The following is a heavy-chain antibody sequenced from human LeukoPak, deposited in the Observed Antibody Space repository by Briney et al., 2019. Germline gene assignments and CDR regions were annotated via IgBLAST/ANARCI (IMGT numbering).Heavy chain of an antibody. CDR3: AKDDSSSWYGGGAFDY. J-gene: IGHJ4*02. CDR2: ISGSGGST. V-gene: IGHV3-23*01. CDR1: GFTFSSYA. Sequence: GGSLRLSCAASGFTFSSYAMHWVRQAPGKGLEWVSAISGSGGSTYYADSVKGRFTISRDNSKNTLYLQMNSLRAEDTAVYYCAKDDSSSWYGGGAFDYWGQGTLVTVSS. D-gene: IGHD6-13*01.